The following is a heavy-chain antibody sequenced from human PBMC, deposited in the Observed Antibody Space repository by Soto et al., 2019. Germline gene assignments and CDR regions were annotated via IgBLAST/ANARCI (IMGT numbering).Heavy chain of an antibody. CDR2: IYSGGST. Sequence: EVQLVESGGGLVQPGGSLRLSCAASGFTVSSNYMSWVRQAPGKGLEWVSVIYSGGSTYYADSVKGRFTISRDNSKNTLYLQMNSLRAEDTAVYYFARDRGGYSYYGMDVWGQGTTVTVSS. CDR1: GFTVSSNY. J-gene: IGHJ6*02. CDR3: ARDRGGYSYYGMDV. V-gene: IGHV3-66*01. D-gene: IGHD3-16*01.